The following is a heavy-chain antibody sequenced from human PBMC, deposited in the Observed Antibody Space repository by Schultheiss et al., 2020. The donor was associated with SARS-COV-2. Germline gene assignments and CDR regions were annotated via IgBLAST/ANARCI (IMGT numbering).Heavy chain of an antibody. CDR1: GGSISSGGYY. V-gene: IGHV4-31*01. J-gene: IGHJ4*02. Sequence: SETLSLTCTVSGGSISSGGYYWSWIRQHPGKGLEWIGYIYYSGSTYYNPSLKSLVTISVDKSKNQFSLKLSSVTAADTAVYYCARQKWGLGIDYWGQGTLVTVSS. CDR3: ARQKWGLGIDY. D-gene: IGHD3-16*01. CDR2: IYYSGST.